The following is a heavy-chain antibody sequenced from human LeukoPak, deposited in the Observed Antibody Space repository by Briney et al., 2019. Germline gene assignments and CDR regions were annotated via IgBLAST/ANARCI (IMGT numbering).Heavy chain of an antibody. D-gene: IGHD4-17*01. CDR3: ARIMTTVTTSWFDP. V-gene: IGHV3-21*01. J-gene: IGHJ5*02. CDR1: GFTFSSYG. Sequence: GGTLRLSCAASGFTFSSYGMSWVRQAPGKGLEWVSSISSSSSYIYYADSVKGRFTISRDNAKNSLYLQMNSLRAEDTAVYYCARIMTTVTTSWFDPWGQGTLVTVSS. CDR2: ISSSSSYI.